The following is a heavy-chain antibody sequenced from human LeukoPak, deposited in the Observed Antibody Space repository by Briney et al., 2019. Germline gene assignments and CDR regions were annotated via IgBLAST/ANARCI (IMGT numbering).Heavy chain of an antibody. CDR1: GITFSNFG. V-gene: IGHV3-23*01. Sequence: GGTLRLSCAASGITFSNFGMSWVRQAPGKGLEWVSGNADSVKGRFTISRDNSKNSLYLLMDSLRAEDTAMYYCATHRYTSSAYYFLQWGQGTLDTVSS. D-gene: IGHD6-13*01. CDR3: ATHRYTSSAYYFLQ. J-gene: IGHJ1*01.